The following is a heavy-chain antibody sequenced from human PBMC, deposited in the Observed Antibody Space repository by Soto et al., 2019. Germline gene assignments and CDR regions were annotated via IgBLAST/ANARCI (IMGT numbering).Heavy chain of an antibody. D-gene: IGHD3-10*01. CDR1: EFTFSRHG. Sequence: QVQLVESGGGVVQPGRSLRLSCAASEFTFSRHGMHWVRQAPGKGLQWVGVIWSDGSNEVYADSVKGRFIISRDNSKNTLYLQMNSLRAEDTAVYYCARERTFGDNKHNYMDVWGTGITVTVSS. CDR2: IWSDGSNE. V-gene: IGHV3-33*01. CDR3: ARERTFGDNKHNYMDV. J-gene: IGHJ6*03.